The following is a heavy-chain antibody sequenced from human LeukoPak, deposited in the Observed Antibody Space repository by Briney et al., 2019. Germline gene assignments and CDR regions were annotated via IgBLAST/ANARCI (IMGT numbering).Heavy chain of an antibody. Sequence: GGSLRLSCAASGFTFSSYSMNWVRQAPGKGLEWVSSISSSSSYIYYADSVKGRFTISRDNAKNSLYQQMNSLRAEDTAVYYCARDRDYDILTGYYYYGMDVWGKGTTVTVSS. J-gene: IGHJ6*04. CDR3: ARDRDYDILTGYYYYGMDV. V-gene: IGHV3-21*01. CDR1: GFTFSSYS. CDR2: ISSSSSYI. D-gene: IGHD3-9*01.